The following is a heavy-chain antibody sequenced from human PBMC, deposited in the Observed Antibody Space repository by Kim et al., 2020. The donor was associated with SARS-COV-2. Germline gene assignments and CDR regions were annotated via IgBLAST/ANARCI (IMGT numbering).Heavy chain of an antibody. CDR3: AREDFTASAFHRNDTFDM. CDR2: IWCDGSKT. V-gene: IGHV3-33*01. D-gene: IGHD3-16*01. CDR1: GFTFSHCG. Sequence: GGSLRLSCATSGFTFSHCGMHWVRQAPGKALEWVAMIWCDGSKTLYTESLKGRFTISRDSSKNTVYLQMNSLRVEDTAVYYCAREDFTASAFHRNDTFDMWGQGTMVTVAS. J-gene: IGHJ3*02.